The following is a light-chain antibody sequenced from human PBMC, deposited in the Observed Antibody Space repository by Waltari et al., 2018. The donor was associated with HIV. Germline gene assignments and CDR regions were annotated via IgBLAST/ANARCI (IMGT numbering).Light chain of an antibody. CDR3: LQHKTFPRT. CDR1: QDIGND. CDR2: RAT. Sequence: DIQMTQSPSSLSASVGDRVTITCRASQDIGNDLVWYQYKPGKVPKRLIYRATNLQHGVQSRSRGSGSGTEFALTISSLQPEDFATYFCLQHKTFPRTFGQGTNVDVK. J-gene: IGKJ1*01. V-gene: IGKV1-17*01.